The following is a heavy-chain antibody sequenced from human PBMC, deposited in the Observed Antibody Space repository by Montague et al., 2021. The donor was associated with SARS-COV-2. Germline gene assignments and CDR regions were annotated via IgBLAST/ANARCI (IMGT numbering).Heavy chain of an antibody. CDR2: VLHNKGT. D-gene: IGHD3-9*01. V-gene: IGHV4-59*08. CDR3: VRHPQYDGLNGPPDF. J-gene: IGHJ4*02. CDR1: GVSVTDYY. Sequence: SETLSLTCTVSGVSVTDYYWSWIRQPPGKGLEWVGDVLHNKGTNFNPSLKSRVAISVDTSKNQFSLRLTSVTAADTAFYYCVRHPQYDGLNGPPDFWDQGTLVTVSS.